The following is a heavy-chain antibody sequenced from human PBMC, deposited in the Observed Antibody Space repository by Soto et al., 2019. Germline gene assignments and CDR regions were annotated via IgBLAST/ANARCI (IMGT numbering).Heavy chain of an antibody. CDR2: ISAYNGNT. CDR1: GYTFTSYG. J-gene: IGHJ5*02. Sequence: DSVKVSCKASGYTFTSYGISWVRQAPGQGLEWMGWISAYNGNTNYAQKLQGRVTMTTDTSTSTAYMELRSLRSDDTAVYYCARDAHDFWSGYLSWFDPWGQGTLVTVSS. CDR3: ARDAHDFWSGYLSWFDP. D-gene: IGHD3-3*01. V-gene: IGHV1-18*04.